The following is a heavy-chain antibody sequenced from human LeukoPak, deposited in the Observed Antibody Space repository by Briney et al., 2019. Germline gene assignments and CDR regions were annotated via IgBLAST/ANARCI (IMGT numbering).Heavy chain of an antibody. Sequence: ASVKVSCKASGYTFTNYAMNWVRQAPGQGLEWMGWINTNTGNPTYAQGFTGRFVFSLDTSVSTAYLQISSLKAEDTAMYYCARERRSSSPGEQQLVRAFDIWGQGTMVTVSS. CDR2: INTNTGNP. CDR1: GYTFTNYA. V-gene: IGHV7-4-1*02. J-gene: IGHJ3*02. CDR3: ARERRSSSPGEQQLVRAFDI. D-gene: IGHD6-13*01.